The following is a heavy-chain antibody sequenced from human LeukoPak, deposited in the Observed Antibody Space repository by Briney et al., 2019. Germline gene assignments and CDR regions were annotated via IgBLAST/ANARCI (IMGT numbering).Heavy chain of an antibody. CDR2: IYYSGST. D-gene: IGHD1-7*01. CDR1: GGSISSGGYY. J-gene: IGHJ5*02. Sequence: SETLYLTCTVSGGSISSGGYYWSWIRQHPGKGLEWIGYIYYSGSTYYNPSLKSRVTISVDTSKNQFSLKLSSVTAADTAVYYCARGAQDNWNYRPGAINWFDPWGQGTLVTVSS. CDR3: ARGAQDNWNYRPGAINWFDP. V-gene: IGHV4-31*03.